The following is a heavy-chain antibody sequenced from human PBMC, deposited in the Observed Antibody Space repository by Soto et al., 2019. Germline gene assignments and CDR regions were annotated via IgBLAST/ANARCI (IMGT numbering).Heavy chain of an antibody. J-gene: IGHJ3*02. CDR1: GYTFSSSY. D-gene: IGHD5-12*01. Sequence: QVQLMQSGTEVKEPGASVNLSCKASGYTFSSSYIHWVRQAPGQGLEWMGIMNPSGDRTNYAQNFQGRVTMTRDTATSTVYMELSSLTFEDTAVHYCARGRGYSGDDLQEDGFDIWGQGTMVTVS. CDR3: ARGRGYSGDDLQEDGFDI. V-gene: IGHV1-46*01. CDR2: MNPSGDRT.